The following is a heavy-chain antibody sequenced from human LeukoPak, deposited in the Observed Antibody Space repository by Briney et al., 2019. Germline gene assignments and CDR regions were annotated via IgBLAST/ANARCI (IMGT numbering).Heavy chain of an antibody. D-gene: IGHD1-26*01. CDR3: ARGTVGATNIFDY. CDR2: INGDGSVT. Sequence: GGSLRLSCAASGFTFSSYWVHWVRQAPGKGLVWVSRINGDGSVTAYADSVKGRFTISRDNANNTLYLRMNSLRAEDTAVYYCARGTVGATNIFDYWGQGTLVTVSS. CDR1: GFTFSSYW. V-gene: IGHV3-74*01. J-gene: IGHJ4*02.